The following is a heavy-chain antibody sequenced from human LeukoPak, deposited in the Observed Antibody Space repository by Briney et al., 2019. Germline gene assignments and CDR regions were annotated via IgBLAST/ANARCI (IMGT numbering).Heavy chain of an antibody. Sequence: GGSLRLSRAASGFTFSNYWMHWVRQAPGKGLVWVSRINSDGSSTTSADSVKGRFTISRDNAKNTLYLQMNSLRAEDTAVYYCAKGGATVIDYWSQGSLATVSS. J-gene: IGHJ4*02. D-gene: IGHD4-17*01. CDR2: INSDGSST. V-gene: IGHV3-74*01. CDR3: AKGGATVIDY. CDR1: GFTFSNYW.